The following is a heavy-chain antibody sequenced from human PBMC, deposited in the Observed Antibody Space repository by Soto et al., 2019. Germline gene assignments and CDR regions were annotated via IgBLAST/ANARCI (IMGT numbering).Heavy chain of an antibody. CDR2: ISGSGGST. J-gene: IGHJ3*02. D-gene: IGHD1-1*01. Sequence: EVQLLESGGGLVQPGGSLRLSCAASGFTFSSYAMSWVRQAPGKGLEWVSAISGSGGSTYYADSVKGRFTISSDSSRTTVYLQMNSLRPDDTAVYSCATWHLQEHAYDIWGQGTMVTVSS. CDR3: ATWHLQEHAYDI. V-gene: IGHV3-23*01. CDR1: GFTFSSYA.